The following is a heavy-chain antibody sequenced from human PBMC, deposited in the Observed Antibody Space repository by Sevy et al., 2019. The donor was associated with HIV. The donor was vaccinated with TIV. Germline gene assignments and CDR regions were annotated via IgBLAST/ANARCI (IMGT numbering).Heavy chain of an antibody. CDR3: ARDLEFYDYGDYGPAFMPDY. Sequence: GGSLRLSCAASGFTFSTYGMHWVRQAPGKGLEWVAVIWFDGSNTYYADSVKGRFTVSREIAKNTLHLQMNSLRVEDTAGYYCARDLEFYDYGDYGPAFMPDYWGQGTLVTVSS. CDR1: GFTFSTYG. D-gene: IGHD4-17*01. J-gene: IGHJ4*02. V-gene: IGHV3-33*01. CDR2: IWFDGSNT.